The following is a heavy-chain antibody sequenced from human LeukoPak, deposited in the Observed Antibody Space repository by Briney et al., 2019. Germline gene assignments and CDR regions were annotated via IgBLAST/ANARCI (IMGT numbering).Heavy chain of an antibody. CDR1: GGSISCYY. CDR3: ARDRFGGYGAFDI. Sequence: SETLSLTCTVSGGSISCYYWSWIRQPPGKGLEWIGYIYYSGSTNYNPSLKSRVTILVDKSKNQFSLKLSSVTAADTAVYYCARDRFGGYGAFDIWGQGTMVTVSS. CDR2: IYYSGST. D-gene: IGHD3-22*01. V-gene: IGHV4-59*01. J-gene: IGHJ3*02.